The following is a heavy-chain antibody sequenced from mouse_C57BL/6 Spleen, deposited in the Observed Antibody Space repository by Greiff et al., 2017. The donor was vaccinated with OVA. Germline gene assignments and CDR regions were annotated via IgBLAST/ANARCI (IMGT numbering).Heavy chain of an antibody. D-gene: IGHD1-1*01. Sequence: QVQLQQSGAELVRPGTSVKVSCKASGYAFTNYLIEWVKQRPGQGLEWIGVINPGSGGTNYNEKFKGKATLTAEKSSSTAYMQLSSLTSEDSAVYCCARRGGSSYNYWGQGTTLTVSA. CDR1: GYAFTNYL. CDR2: INPGSGGT. V-gene: IGHV1-54*01. CDR3: ARRGGSSYNY. J-gene: IGHJ2*01.